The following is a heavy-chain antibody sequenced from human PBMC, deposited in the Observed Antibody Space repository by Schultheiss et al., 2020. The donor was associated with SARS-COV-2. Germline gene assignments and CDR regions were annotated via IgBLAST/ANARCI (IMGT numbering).Heavy chain of an antibody. CDR1: GYTFTGYY. J-gene: IGHJ3*02. CDR3: ASRNPQWGVISAFDI. CDR2: INPNSGGT. V-gene: IGHV1-2*02. D-gene: IGHD3-10*01. Sequence: ASVKVSCKASGYTFTGYYMHWVRQAPGQGLEWMGWINPNSGGTNYAQKFQGRVTMTRDTSISTAYMELSRLRSDDTAVYYCASRNPQWGVISAFDIWGQGTMVTVSS.